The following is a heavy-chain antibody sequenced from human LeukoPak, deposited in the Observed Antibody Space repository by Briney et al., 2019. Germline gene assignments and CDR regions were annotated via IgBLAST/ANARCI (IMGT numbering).Heavy chain of an antibody. CDR1: GYTFTSYD. CDR3: ARLARIQLRKNTIDY. Sequence: ASVKVSCKASGYTFTSYDINWVRQATGQGLEWMGWMNPNSGNTGYAQKFQGRVTITRNTSISTAYMELSSLRSEDTAVYYCARLARIQLRKNTIDYWGQGTLVTVSS. V-gene: IGHV1-8*03. D-gene: IGHD5-18*01. J-gene: IGHJ4*02. CDR2: MNPNSGNT.